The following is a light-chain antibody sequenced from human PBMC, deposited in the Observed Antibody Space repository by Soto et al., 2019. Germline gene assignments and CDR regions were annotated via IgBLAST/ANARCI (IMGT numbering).Light chain of an antibody. V-gene: IGLV2-8*01. J-gene: IGLJ3*02. CDR3: SSYAASNNFYFV. Sequence: QSVLTQPHSASGSPGQSVTISCTGTSSDVGGYNYVSWYQQYPGRAPKLKIYEVTKRTSGVPDSISGSKYSNTAYLTVSGLQAEDEADYYCSSYAASNNFYFVFGGGTKVTVL. CDR1: SSDVGGYNY. CDR2: EVT.